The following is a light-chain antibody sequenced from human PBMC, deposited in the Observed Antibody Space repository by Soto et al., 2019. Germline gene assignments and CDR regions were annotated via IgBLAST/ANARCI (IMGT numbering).Light chain of an antibody. CDR1: HSVKNN. CDR2: GAS. CDR3: QQYDFWWT. V-gene: IGKV3-15*01. Sequence: EIVMTQSPATLSVFPGERVTLSCRASHSVKNNLAWYQQKPGQAPRLLIYGASTRATGIPARFSGSGSGTEFTLTISSLQTEDFAVYYCQQYDFWWTFGQGAKVEIK. J-gene: IGKJ1*01.